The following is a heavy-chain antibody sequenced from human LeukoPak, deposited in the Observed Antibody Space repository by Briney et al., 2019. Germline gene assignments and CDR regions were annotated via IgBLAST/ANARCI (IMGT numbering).Heavy chain of an antibody. CDR1: GFTFDDYG. V-gene: IGHV3-20*04. D-gene: IGHD1-20*01. CDR2: INWNGGST. J-gene: IGHJ6*03. Sequence: GGSLRLSCAASGFTFDDYGMSWVRQAPGKGLEWVSGINWNGGSTGYADSVKGRFTIARDNSKNTLYLQMNSLRAEDTAVYYCAKGGAITYYYYYMDVWGKGTTVTVSS. CDR3: AKGGAITYYYYYMDV.